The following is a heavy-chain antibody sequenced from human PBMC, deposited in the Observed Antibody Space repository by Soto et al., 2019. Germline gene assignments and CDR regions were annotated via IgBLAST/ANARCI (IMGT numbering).Heavy chain of an antibody. CDR1: GFTFRNSW. CDR2: INQGGSVQ. J-gene: IGHJ4*02. V-gene: IGHV3-7*03. CDR3: AKHGDTTFDY. D-gene: IGHD4-17*01. Sequence: EVQLVESGGGLVQPGGSLRLSCAASGFTFRNSWMGWVRHSPGKEPEWVANINQGGSVQYYVDSVKGRFTISRDNAENSVYLQMNSLRVEDTAVYYSAKHGDTTFDYWGQGTLVTVSA.